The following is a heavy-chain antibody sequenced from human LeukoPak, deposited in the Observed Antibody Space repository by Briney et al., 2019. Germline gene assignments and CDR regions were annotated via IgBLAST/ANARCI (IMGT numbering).Heavy chain of an antibody. V-gene: IGHV4-39*07. Sequence: SETLSLTCTVSGGSINSSSCYWGWIRQPPGKGLEWIGSIYYSGSTYYNPSLKSRVTISVDTSKNQFSLKLSSVTAADTAVYYCARENEGSYYYDSSGYFDYWGQGTLVTVSS. CDR2: IYYSGST. D-gene: IGHD3-22*01. CDR1: GGSINSSSCY. CDR3: ARENEGSYYYDSSGYFDY. J-gene: IGHJ4*02.